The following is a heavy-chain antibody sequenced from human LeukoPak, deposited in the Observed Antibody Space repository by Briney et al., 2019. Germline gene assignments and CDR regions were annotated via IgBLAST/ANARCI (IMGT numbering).Heavy chain of an antibody. D-gene: IGHD5-12*01. CDR1: GGTFSRYA. CDR3: ARTGYSGYAYYFDY. V-gene: IGHV1-69*04. Sequence: ASVKVSCKTSGGTFSRYAISWVRQAPGQGLEWMGRIIPILGIANYAQKFQGRVTITADKSTSTAYMELSSLRSEDTAVYYCARTGYSGYAYYFDYWGQGTVVTVSS. J-gene: IGHJ4*02. CDR2: IIPILGIA.